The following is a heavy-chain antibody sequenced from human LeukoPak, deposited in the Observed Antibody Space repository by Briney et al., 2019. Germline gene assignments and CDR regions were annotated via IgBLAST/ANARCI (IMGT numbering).Heavy chain of an antibody. CDR1: GFTFSSYS. J-gene: IGHJ4*02. D-gene: IGHD1-26*01. V-gene: IGHV3-21*01. CDR2: ISSSSNYI. CDR3: VRDPPEREELFDY. Sequence: GRSLRLSCAASGFTFSSYSMNWVRQAPGKGLEWVSSISSSSNYIYYADSVKGRFTISRDNAKNTLFLQMNSLRAEDTAVYYCVRDPPEREELFDYWGQGTLVTVSS.